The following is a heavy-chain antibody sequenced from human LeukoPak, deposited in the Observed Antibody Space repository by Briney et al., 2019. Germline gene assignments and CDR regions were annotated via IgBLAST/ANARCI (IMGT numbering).Heavy chain of an antibody. CDR2: IYSGGST. V-gene: IGHV3-53*01. D-gene: IGHD1-26*01. CDR3: AREASGSYWETYFDY. Sequence: PGGSLRLSCAASGFTVSSNYMSWVRQAPGKGLEWVSVIYSGGSTYYADSVKGRFTISRDNSKNTLYLQMNSLRAEDTAVYYCAREASGSYWETYFDYWGQGTLVTVSS. CDR1: GFTVSSNY. J-gene: IGHJ4*02.